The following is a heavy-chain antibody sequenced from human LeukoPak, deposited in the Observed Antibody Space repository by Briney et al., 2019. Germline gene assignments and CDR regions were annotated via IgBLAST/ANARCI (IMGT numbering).Heavy chain of an antibody. CDR1: GYTFTGYY. V-gene: IGHV1-2*04. CDR3: ARVSADSSSWYYFDY. CDR2: INPNSGGT. D-gene: IGHD6-13*01. J-gene: IGHJ4*02. Sequence: ASVKVSCKASGYTFTGYYMHWVRQAPGQGLEWMGWINPNSGGTNYAQKFQGWVTMTRDTSISTAYMELSRLRSDDTAVYYCARVSADSSSWYYFDYWGQGTLVTVSS.